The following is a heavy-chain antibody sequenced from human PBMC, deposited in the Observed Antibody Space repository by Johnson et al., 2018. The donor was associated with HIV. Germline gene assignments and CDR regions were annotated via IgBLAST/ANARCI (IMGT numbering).Heavy chain of an antibody. V-gene: IGHV3-23*04. D-gene: IGHD3-16*01. Sequence: VQLVESGGGLVQPGGSLRLSCAASGFTFSFYWMHWVRQVPGKGLVWVSAISGSGGSTYYADSVKGRFTISRDNSKNSLYLQMNSLSAEDTAVYYCARGAWGSHTGDAFDIWGQGTMVTVSS. J-gene: IGHJ3*02. CDR1: GFTFSFYW. CDR3: ARGAWGSHTGDAFDI. CDR2: ISGSGGST.